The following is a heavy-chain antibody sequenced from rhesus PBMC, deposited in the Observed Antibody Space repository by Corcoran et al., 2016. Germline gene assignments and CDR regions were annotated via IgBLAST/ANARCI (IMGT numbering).Heavy chain of an antibody. V-gene: IGHV4-122*02. J-gene: IGHJ4*01. CDR2: ITYRGST. CDR1: GYSISSGYY. CDR3: ARCLAAAGEHPYYFDY. Sequence: QVQLQESGPGLVKPSETLSLTCAVSGYSISSGYYWSWIRQPPGKGLEGIGYITYRGSTSHNPPLKSRVTSSRDTAKNQFSLELSSVTAADTAVYYCARCLAAAGEHPYYFDYWGQGVLVTVSS. D-gene: IGHD6-31*01.